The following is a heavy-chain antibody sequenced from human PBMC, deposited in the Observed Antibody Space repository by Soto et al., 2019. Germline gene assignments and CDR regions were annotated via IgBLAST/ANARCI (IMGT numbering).Heavy chain of an antibody. Sequence: QVQLQESGPRLVKPSETLSLTCSVSGVSIGSHFWSWIRQAPGKGPELVGYIYHTVNTNYNPALKSGVPKSMDTPENQPPLHLSSGTPPATPVYYFAGFKNTVVTPLNIWGKGPMVPSLQ. CDR2: IYHTVNT. D-gene: IGHD2-21*02. J-gene: IGHJ3*02. CDR3: AGFKNTVVTPLNI. CDR1: GVSIGSHF. V-gene: IGHV4-59*11.